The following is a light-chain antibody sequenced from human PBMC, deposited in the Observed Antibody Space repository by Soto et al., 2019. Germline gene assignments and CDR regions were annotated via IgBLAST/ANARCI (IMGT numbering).Light chain of an antibody. CDR1: QSVASSY. CDR3: HQYNNWLALT. CDR2: SAS. Sequence: EVVLTQSPGTLSLSPGERVTLSCRASQSVASSYLAWYQQKPGRAPRLLFYSASSRATGIPDRFSGSGSGTDFTLTISRLEPEDSAVYYCHQYNNWLALTFGGGTKVEIK. V-gene: IGKV3-20*01. J-gene: IGKJ4*01.